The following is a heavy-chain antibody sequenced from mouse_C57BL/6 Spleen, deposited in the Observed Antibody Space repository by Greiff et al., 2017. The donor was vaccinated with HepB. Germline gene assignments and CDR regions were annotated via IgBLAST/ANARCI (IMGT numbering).Heavy chain of an antibody. J-gene: IGHJ3*01. CDR1: GYTFTSYW. Sequence: QVQLHQPGAELVRPGSSVKLSCKASGYTFTSYWMDWVKQRPGQGLEWIGNIYPSDSETHYNQKFKDKATLTVDKSSSTAYMQLSSLTSEDSAVYYCARDWDGFAYWGQGTLVTVSA. CDR3: ARDWDGFAY. V-gene: IGHV1-61*01. D-gene: IGHD4-1*01. CDR2: IYPSDSET.